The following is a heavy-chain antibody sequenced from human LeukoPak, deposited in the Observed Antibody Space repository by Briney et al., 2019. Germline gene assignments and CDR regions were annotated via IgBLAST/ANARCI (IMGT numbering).Heavy chain of an antibody. CDR3: ARSLGSGGPVDY. CDR2: ISYDGSNK. D-gene: IGHD2-15*01. Sequence: PGGSLRLSCATSGFTFSSYAIHWVRQAPGKGLEWVAVISYDGSNKYYADSMKGRFTISRDNSKNTLYLQMNSLRAEDTAVYYCARSLGSGGPVDYWGQGTLVTVSS. J-gene: IGHJ4*02. V-gene: IGHV3-30-3*01. CDR1: GFTFSSYA.